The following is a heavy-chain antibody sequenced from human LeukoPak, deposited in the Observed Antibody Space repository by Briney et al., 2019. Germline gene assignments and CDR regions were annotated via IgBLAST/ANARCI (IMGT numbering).Heavy chain of an antibody. CDR2: ISYDGSNK. CDR3: AKGFSSGWPPLLDY. CDR1: GFTFSSYA. V-gene: IGHV3-30*04. D-gene: IGHD6-19*01. Sequence: GRSLRLSCAASGFTFSSYAMHWVRQAPGKGLKWVAMISYDGSNKYYADSVKGRFPISRDNSKNTVYLQMNGLRAEDTAVYCCAKGFSSGWPPLLDYWGQGTLVTVSS. J-gene: IGHJ4*02.